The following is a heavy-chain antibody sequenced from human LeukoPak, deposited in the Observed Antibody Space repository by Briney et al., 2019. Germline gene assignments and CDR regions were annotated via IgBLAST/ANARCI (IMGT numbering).Heavy chain of an antibody. D-gene: IGHD4-17*01. CDR2: IYSGDST. V-gene: IGHV3-66*01. Sequence: GGSLRLSCSASGFTVSNYYISWVRQAPGKGLEWVSVIYSGDSTSHADSVRGRFSVSRDNSKNTLYLQMTSLRVEDTAVYYCARDYGDGHFDYWGQGTLVSVSS. CDR1: GFTVSNYY. CDR3: ARDYGDGHFDY. J-gene: IGHJ4*02.